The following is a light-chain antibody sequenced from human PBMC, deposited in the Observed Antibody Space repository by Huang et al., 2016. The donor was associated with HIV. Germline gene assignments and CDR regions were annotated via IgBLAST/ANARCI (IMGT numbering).Light chain of an antibody. J-gene: IGKJ1*01. CDR3: QQTYSSPRT. V-gene: IGKV1-39*01. CDR1: QTINSY. CDR2: AAS. Sequence: DIQMTQSPSSLSASVGDRVTITCRASQTINSYLHWYQQKPGNAPQLLIYAASNLQSGGPSRFSGGGSGTDFTLTISSLQPEDFATYYCQQTYSSPRTFGQGTKVDIK.